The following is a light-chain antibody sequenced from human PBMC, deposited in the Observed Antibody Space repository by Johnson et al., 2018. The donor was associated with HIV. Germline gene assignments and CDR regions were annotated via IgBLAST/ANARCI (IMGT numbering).Light chain of an antibody. Sequence: QSVLTQPPSVSAAPGQKVTISCSGNTSKIENNYVSWYQQFPERAPKLLIYDNTKRPSGIPDRFSCSKSDASATLAITGLQTGDEADYYCGTWDNSLTAYVFATGTKVTV. CDR1: TSKIENNY. CDR3: GTWDNSLTAYV. CDR2: DNT. J-gene: IGLJ1*01. V-gene: IGLV1-51*01.